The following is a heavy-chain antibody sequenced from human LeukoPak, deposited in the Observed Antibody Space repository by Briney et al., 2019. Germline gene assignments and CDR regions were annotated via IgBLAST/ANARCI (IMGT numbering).Heavy chain of an antibody. D-gene: IGHD4-23*01. J-gene: IGHJ4*02. CDR2: IYYSGIT. V-gene: IGHV4-59*01. CDR3: ARGPLGGNSQ. Sequence: PSETLSLTCTVSGGSISTYYWSWIRQPPGKGLEWIGYIYYSGITNYNPSLKSRVTISVDTSKNQFSLKLSSATAADTAVYYCARGPLGGNSQWGQGTLVTVSS. CDR1: GGSISTYY.